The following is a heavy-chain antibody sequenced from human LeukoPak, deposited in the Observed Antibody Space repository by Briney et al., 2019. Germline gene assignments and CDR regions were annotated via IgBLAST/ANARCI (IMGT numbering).Heavy chain of an antibody. V-gene: IGHV3-30*04. CDR1: GFTFNKYA. Sequence: GGSLRLSCAASGFTFNKYAIHWVRQAPGKGLEWVTVISYDGSYKDYPDSVKGRVTISRDNSKNTLYLQMNSLRAEDTAVYYCAKDSTHYRVWDDYDSTGLTYWGQGTLVTVSS. D-gene: IGHD3-22*01. J-gene: IGHJ4*02. CDR3: AKDSTHYRVWDDYDSTGLTY. CDR2: ISYDGSYK.